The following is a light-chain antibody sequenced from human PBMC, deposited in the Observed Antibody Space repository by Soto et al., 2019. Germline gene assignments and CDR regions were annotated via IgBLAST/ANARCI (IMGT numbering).Light chain of an antibody. V-gene: IGLV3-21*02. CDR1: NIGAYS. CDR2: DDT. J-gene: IGLJ2*01. Sequence: SYELTQPPSVSVAPGQTARITCGGNNIGAYSVYWYQQKAGQAPVLVVYDDTNRPSGIPGRFSGSNSGNTATLTISSVEAGDEAAYYWQLCDSDSDPSNLFGGGAKLTGL. CDR3: QLCDSDSDPSNL.